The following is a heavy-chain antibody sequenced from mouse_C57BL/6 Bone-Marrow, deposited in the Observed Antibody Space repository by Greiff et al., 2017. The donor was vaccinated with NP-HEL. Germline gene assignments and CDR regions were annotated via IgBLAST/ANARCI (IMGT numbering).Heavy chain of an antibody. D-gene: IGHD1-2*01. CDR3: AKHNYYGQFAY. J-gene: IGHJ3*01. CDR1: GFSLTSYG. Sequence: VQLQQSGPGLVAPSQSLSITCTVSGFSLTSYGVDWVRQPPGKGLEWLGVIWGGGSTNYNSAHMSRLSISKDNSKSQVFLKMNSLQTEDTAMYYCAKHNYYGQFAYWGQGTLVTVSA. CDR2: IWGGGST. V-gene: IGHV2-9*01.